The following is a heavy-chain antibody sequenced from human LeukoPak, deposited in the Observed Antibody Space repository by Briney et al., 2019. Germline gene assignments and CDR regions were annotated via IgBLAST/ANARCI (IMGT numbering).Heavy chain of an antibody. V-gene: IGHV4-34*01. J-gene: IGHJ5*02. CDR3: ARVLVYSNYVRVSGWFDP. CDR1: GGSFSGYC. CDR2: INHSGST. Sequence: PSETLSLTCAVYGGSFSGYCWSWIRQPPGKGLEWIGEINHSGSTNYNPSLKSRVTISVDTSKNQFSLKLSSVTAADTAVYYCARVLVYSNYVRVSGWFDPWGQGTLVTVSS. D-gene: IGHD4-11*01.